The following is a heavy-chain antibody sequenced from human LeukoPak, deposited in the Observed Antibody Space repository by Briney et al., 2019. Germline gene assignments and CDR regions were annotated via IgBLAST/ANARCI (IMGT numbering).Heavy chain of an antibody. CDR2: IIPILGIA. J-gene: IGHJ6*02. CDR3: ASALELKYYYGMDV. D-gene: IGHD1-26*01. Sequence: SVKVSCKASGGTFSSYAISWVRQAPGQGLEWMGRIIPILGIANYAQKFQGRVTITADKSTSTAYMELSSLRSEDTAVYYCASALELKYYYGMDVWGQGTTVTVSS. V-gene: IGHV1-69*04. CDR1: GGTFSSYA.